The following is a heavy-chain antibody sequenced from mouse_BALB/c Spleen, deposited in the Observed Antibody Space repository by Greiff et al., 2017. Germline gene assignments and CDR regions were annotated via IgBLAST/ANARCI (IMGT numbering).Heavy chain of an antibody. J-gene: IGHJ2*01. V-gene: IGHV3-6*02. CDR3: AREGRYYFDY. Sequence: VQLKESGPGLVKPSQSLSLTCSVTGYSITSGYYWNWIRQFPGNKLEWMGYISYDGSNNYNPSLKNRISITRDTSKNQFFLKLNSVTTEDTATYDCAREGRYYFDYWGQGTTLTVSS. CDR1: GYSITSGYY. CDR2: ISYDGSN.